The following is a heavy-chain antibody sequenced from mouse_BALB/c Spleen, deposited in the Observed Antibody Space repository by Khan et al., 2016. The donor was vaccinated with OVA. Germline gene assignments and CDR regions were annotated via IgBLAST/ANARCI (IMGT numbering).Heavy chain of an antibody. D-gene: IGHD2-1*01. V-gene: IGHV1S81*02. J-gene: IGHJ3*01. CDR1: GFTFTSYY. CDR3: TRSGYGSFAY. CDR2: FNPSNGAT. Sequence: QVRLQQSGAELVKPGASVKLSCKASGFTFTSYYMYWVKQRPGQGLEWIGEFNPSNGATNFNEKFKSKATLTVDRSSSTAYMQLSSLTSEDSAVYYCTRSGYGSFAYWGQGTLVTVSA.